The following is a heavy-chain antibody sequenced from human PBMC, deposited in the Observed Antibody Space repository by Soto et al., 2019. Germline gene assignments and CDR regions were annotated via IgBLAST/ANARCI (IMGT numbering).Heavy chain of an antibody. J-gene: IGHJ5*02. CDR3: ARDFSGVGESHSKWFDP. D-gene: IGHD3-10*01. CDR1: GGSISSYY. CDR2: IYYSGST. Sequence: SETLSLTCTVSGGSISSYYWSWIRQPPGKGLEWIGYIYYSGSTNYNPSLKSRVTVSVDTSKNQFSLKLSSVTAADTAVYYCARDFSGVGESHSKWFDPWGQGTLVTVSS. V-gene: IGHV4-59*01.